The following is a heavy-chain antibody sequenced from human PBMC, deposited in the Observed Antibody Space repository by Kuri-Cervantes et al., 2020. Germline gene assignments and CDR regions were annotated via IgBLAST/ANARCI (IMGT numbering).Heavy chain of an antibody. CDR3: AKGGAARPYYYGMDV. D-gene: IGHD6-6*01. CDR2: ISSSGSTI. CDR1: GFTFSDYY. J-gene: IGHJ6*02. V-gene: IGHV3-11*04. Sequence: GGSLRLSCAASGFTFSDYYMRWIRQAPGKGLEWVSYISSSGSTIYYADSVKGRFTISRDNAKNTLYLQMNSLRAEDTAVYYCAKGGAARPYYYGMDVWGQGTTVTVSS.